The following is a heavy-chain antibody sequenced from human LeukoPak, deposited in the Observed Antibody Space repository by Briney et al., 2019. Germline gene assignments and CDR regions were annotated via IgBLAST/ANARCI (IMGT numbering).Heavy chain of an antibody. CDR3: ARVIGIAAAGTGGGWFDP. CDR2: ISSSSSTI. J-gene: IGHJ5*02. CDR1: GFTFSSYS. D-gene: IGHD6-13*01. V-gene: IGHV3-48*01. Sequence: GGSLRLSCAASGFTFSSYSMNWVRQAPGKGLEWVSYISSSSSTIYYADSVKGRFTISRDNAKNSLYLQMNSLRAEDTAVYYCARVIGIAAAGTGGGWFDPWGQGTLVTVSS.